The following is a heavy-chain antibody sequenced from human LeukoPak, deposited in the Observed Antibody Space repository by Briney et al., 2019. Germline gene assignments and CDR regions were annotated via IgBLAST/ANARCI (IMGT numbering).Heavy chain of an antibody. D-gene: IGHD2-2*02. CDR1: GGSINTYY. V-gene: IGHV4-59*08. Sequence: SETLSLTCSVSGGSINTYYWSWIRQPPGKGLEWIGYIYYSGSTNYNPSLKSRVTISVDTSKNQFSLKLSSVTAADTAVYYCARSDVVVLPAAIADGGGVAGYMDVWGKGTTVTVSS. CDR2: IYYSGST. CDR3: ARSDVVVLPAAIADGGGVAGYMDV. J-gene: IGHJ6*03.